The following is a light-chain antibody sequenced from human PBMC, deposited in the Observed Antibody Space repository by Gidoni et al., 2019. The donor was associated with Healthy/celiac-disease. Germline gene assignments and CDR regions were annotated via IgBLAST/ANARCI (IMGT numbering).Light chain of an antibody. CDR3: QQRSNFYMCS. CDR2: DAS. CDR1: QSVSSY. V-gene: IGKV3-11*01. Sequence: EIVLTQSPATLSLSPGERATLSCRASQSVSSYLAWYQQKPGQAPRLLIYDASNRATGIPARFSGSGSGTDFTLTISSLEPEDFAVYYCQQRSNFYMCSFGQGTKLEIK. J-gene: IGKJ2*04.